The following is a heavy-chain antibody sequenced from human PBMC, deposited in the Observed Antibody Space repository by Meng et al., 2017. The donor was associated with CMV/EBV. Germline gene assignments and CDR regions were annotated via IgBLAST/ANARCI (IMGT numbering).Heavy chain of an antibody. J-gene: IGHJ6*02. CDR2: IYPGDSDT. CDR3: ARDSDYSNYNYYYGMDV. D-gene: IGHD4-11*01. V-gene: IGHV5-51*01. Sequence: GESLKISCKGSGYSFTSYWIDWVRQMPGKGLEWMGIIYPGDSDTRYSPSFQGQVTISADKSISTAYLQWSSLKASDTAMYYCARDSDYSNYNYYYGMDVWGQGTTVTVSS. CDR1: GYSFTSYW.